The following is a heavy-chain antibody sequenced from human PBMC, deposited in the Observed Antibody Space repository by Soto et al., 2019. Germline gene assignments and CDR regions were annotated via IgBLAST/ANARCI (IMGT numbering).Heavy chain of an antibody. CDR3: ARDDYDSSGYG. CDR1: DFNFNTYN. Sequence: EVQLVESGGGLVQPGGCLRLSCSASDFNFNTYNMNWFRQAPGQGLEWLSYINSAADSIYYADSVKGRFSISRDKAKNSIYLQMNSLRVEDTAMYYCARDDYDSSGYGWGQGTLVTVSS. CDR2: INSAADSI. V-gene: IGHV3-48*01. J-gene: IGHJ4*02. D-gene: IGHD5-18*01.